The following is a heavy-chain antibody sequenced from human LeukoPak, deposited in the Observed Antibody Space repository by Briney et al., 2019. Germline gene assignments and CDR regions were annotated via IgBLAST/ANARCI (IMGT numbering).Heavy chain of an antibody. D-gene: IGHD5-18*01. V-gene: IGHV1-46*01. CDR3: AGDYDSGYSYAPGY. Sequence: GASVKVSCRASGYTFTRYYMHWVRQAPGQGLEWMGITNPSGGSTSYAQKFQGRVTMTRDMSTSTVYMELSSLRSDDTAVYYCAGDYDSGYSYAPGYWGQGTLVTVSS. CDR2: TNPSGGST. CDR1: GYTFTRYY. J-gene: IGHJ4*02.